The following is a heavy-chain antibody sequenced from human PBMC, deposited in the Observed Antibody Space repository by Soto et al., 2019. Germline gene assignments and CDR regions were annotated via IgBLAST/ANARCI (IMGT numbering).Heavy chain of an antibody. V-gene: IGHV1-8*01. J-gene: IGHJ6*03. Sequence: ASVKVSCKASGYTFTSYDINWVRQATGQGLEWMGWMNPNSGNTGYAQKFQGRVTMTRNTSISTAYMELSSLRSEDTAVYYCARALGNCTNGVCYTGKYYYMDVWGKGTTVTVSS. CDR1: GYTFTSYD. CDR3: ARALGNCTNGVCYTGKYYYMDV. D-gene: IGHD2-8*01. CDR2: MNPNSGNT.